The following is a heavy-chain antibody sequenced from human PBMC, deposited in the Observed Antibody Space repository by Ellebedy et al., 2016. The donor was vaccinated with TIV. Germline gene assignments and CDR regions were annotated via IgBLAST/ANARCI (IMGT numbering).Heavy chain of an antibody. J-gene: IGHJ4*02. CDR1: GLTLSDSY. Sequence: GGSLRLSCAASGLTLSDSYMNWIRQAPGKGLEWVSYISGSGRSIYYADSVKGRFTISKDNANNSIFLQMNNVRAEDTAVYYCARDLGFGSGQFDFWGQGVPVSVS. CDR2: ISGSGRSI. V-gene: IGHV3-11*04. CDR3: ARDLGFGSGQFDF. D-gene: IGHD3-10*01.